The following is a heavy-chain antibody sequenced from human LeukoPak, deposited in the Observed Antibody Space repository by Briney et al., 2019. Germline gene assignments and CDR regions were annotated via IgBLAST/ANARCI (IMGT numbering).Heavy chain of an antibody. Sequence: GGSLRLSCAASGFTFKNYALSWVRQAPGKGLEWVSGFSVNGRNTYYADFVKGRFTIARDIAKNTLYVQMNSLRAEDTAIYYCAKPGRTAAGLFDSWGQGTLVTVSS. CDR2: FSVNGRNT. CDR1: GFTFKNYA. J-gene: IGHJ4*02. D-gene: IGHD6-13*01. CDR3: AKPGRTAAGLFDS. V-gene: IGHV3-23*01.